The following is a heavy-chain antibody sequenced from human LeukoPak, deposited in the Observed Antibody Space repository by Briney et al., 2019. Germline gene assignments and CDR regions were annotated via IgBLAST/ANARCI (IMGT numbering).Heavy chain of an antibody. Sequence: SETLSLTCTVSGGSISRGGFYWSWIRQHPGKGLEWIGYFYYTGSTYYNPSLKSRVTMSVDTSKTQFSLRLSSVTAADAAVYYCATGSQSIAAAGPYYFYGMDVWGQGTTVTVSS. CDR3: ATGSQSIAAAGPYYFYGMDV. V-gene: IGHV4-31*03. J-gene: IGHJ6*02. CDR1: GGSISRGGFY. D-gene: IGHD6-13*01. CDR2: FYYTGST.